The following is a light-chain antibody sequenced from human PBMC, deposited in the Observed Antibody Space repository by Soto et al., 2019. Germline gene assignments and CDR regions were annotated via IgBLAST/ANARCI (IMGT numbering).Light chain of an antibody. Sequence: DIQMTQSPTSLSASVGDTVTISCRASQRIDKYLNWYQQIPGKAPKVLIFGASSLHTGVPSRFSGNGSGTEFTLTISTLQPEDFATYFCQQTYRPSYTFAQGTRLEIK. CDR2: GAS. V-gene: IGKV1-39*01. CDR1: QRIDKY. CDR3: QQTYRPSYT. J-gene: IGKJ2*01.